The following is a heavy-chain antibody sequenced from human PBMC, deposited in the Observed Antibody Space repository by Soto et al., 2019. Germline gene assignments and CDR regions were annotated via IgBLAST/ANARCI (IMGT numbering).Heavy chain of an antibody. V-gene: IGHV4-34*01. D-gene: IGHD3-10*01. Sequence: DTLSLTYAVNAGSFRVYYWSWKPQPPGKGLESIGEINHSGSTNYNPSLKSRVTIPVDTSKNQFSLKLSSVTAAATAVYYCAGVPIVVWFGELFSHYYYYHGMDVWGQGTTVTVS. J-gene: IGHJ6*02. CDR1: AGSFRVYY. CDR3: AGVPIVVWFGELFSHYYYYHGMDV. CDR2: INHSGST.